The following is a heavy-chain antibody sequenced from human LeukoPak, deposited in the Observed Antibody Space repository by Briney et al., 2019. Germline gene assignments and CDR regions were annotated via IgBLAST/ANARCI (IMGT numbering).Heavy chain of an antibody. D-gene: IGHD3-3*01. J-gene: IGHJ4*02. Sequence: PGGSLRLSCAASGFTSSSYGMHWVRQAPGKGLEWMAFIPYDGRNQYFADSVKGRFTISRDISKNTLRLQMNSLRTEDTAVYYCAKDGTIFGVTYLDSWGQGTLVTVSS. CDR3: AKDGTIFGVTYLDS. CDR1: GFTSSSYG. V-gene: IGHV3-30*02. CDR2: IPYDGRNQ.